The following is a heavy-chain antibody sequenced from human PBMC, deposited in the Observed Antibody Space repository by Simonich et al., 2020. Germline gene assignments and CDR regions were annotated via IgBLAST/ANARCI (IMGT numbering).Heavy chain of an antibody. V-gene: IGHV3-7*01. D-gene: IGHD1-26*01. CDR1: GFTFSRDW. J-gene: IGHJ6*03. CDR2: IKQYVSEK. Sequence: EVQLVESGGGLVQPGGSLRLSCAASGFTFSRDWMSWVRQAPGKGLEWVANIKQYVSEKDYVDALKGRFNISRDNAKNSLYLQMNSLRAEDTAVYYCARTHSGSYYYYYYMDVWGKGTTVTVSS. CDR3: ARTHSGSYYYYYYMDV.